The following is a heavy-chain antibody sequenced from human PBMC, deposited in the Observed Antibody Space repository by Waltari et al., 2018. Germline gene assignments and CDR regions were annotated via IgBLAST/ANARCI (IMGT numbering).Heavy chain of an antibody. J-gene: IGHJ2*01. D-gene: IGHD3-3*01. CDR2: IYSGGNK. V-gene: IGHV3-53*01. CDR3: ARDITVFGVVIRRYFDL. Sequence: EVQLVESGGGLIQPGGSLRLSCAASGFTVSSNYMSWVRQAPGKGLEWVSLIYSGGNKYYADSVKGRFTISRDNSKNTIYLQMNSLTAEDTAVYYCARDITVFGVVIRRYFDLWGRDTLVTVSS. CDR1: GFTVSSNY.